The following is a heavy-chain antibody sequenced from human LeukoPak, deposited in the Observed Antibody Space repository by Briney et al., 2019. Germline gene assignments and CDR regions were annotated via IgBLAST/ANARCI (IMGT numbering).Heavy chain of an antibody. Sequence: GGSLRLSCAASGFTFSSYSMNWVRQAPGKGLEWVSYISSSSSTIYYADSVKGRFTISRDNAKNSLYLQMNSLRAEDTAVYYCARLSEIGHWGQGTLVTVSS. CDR2: ISSSSSTI. CDR1: GFTFSSYS. J-gene: IGHJ4*02. CDR3: ARLSEIGH. V-gene: IGHV3-48*01.